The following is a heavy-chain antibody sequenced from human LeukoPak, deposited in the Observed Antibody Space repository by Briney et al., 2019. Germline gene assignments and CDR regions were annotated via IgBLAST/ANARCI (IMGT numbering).Heavy chain of an antibody. CDR2: IYTTGST. CDR1: GGSISSGSYY. D-gene: IGHD2-15*01. CDR3: ARAAGSGPLPMGFDP. Sequence: KSSQTLSLTCSVSGGSISSGSYYWSWVRQPAGKGLEWIGRIYTTGSTNYNPSLKSRVTISVDTSKNQFSLKLSSVTAADTAVYYCARAAGSGPLPMGFDPWGQGTLVTVSS. J-gene: IGHJ5*02. V-gene: IGHV4-61*02.